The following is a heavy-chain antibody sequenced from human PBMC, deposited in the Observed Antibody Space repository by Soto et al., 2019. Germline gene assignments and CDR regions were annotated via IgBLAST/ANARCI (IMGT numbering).Heavy chain of an antibody. CDR3: ATRAKYSSGWDDYHYYGMDV. Sequence: PGESLKISCKGSGYSFTNSWIGWVRQMPGKGLEWMGIIYLRDSDARYSPSFEGQVTISADKSISTAYLQWSSLKASDTAIYYCATRAKYSSGWDDYHYYGMDVWGQGTTVTVSS. J-gene: IGHJ6*02. CDR1: GYSFTNSW. V-gene: IGHV5-51*01. CDR2: IYLRDSDA. D-gene: IGHD6-19*01.